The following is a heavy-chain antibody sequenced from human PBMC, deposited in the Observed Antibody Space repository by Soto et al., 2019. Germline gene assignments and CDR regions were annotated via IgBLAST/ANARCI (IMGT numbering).Heavy chain of an antibody. CDR2: IYPGDSDT. CDR3: ARRYGQWEVPAAIEWFDP. D-gene: IGHD2-2*01. Sequence: GESLKISCKSSGYSFTSYWIGWVRQMPGKGLEWMGIIYPGDSDTRYSPSFQGQVTISADKSISTAYLQWSSLKASDTAMYYCARRYGQWEVPAAIEWFDPWGQGTLVTVSS. CDR1: GYSFTSYW. V-gene: IGHV5-51*01. J-gene: IGHJ5*02.